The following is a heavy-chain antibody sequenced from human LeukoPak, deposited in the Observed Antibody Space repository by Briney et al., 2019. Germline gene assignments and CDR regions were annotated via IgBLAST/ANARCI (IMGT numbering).Heavy chain of an antibody. CDR1: GGSISSDGHS. J-gene: IGHJ4*02. D-gene: IGHD4-17*01. Sequence: PSQTLPLTCAVSGGSISSDGHSWSWIRQPPGKGLEWIGYMYHSGSTYYNPSLKSRVTMSVDRSKNQFSLKLTSVTAADTAVYYCARSTPVTYYFDYWGQGTLVTVSS. CDR3: ARSTPVTYYFDY. V-gene: IGHV4-30-2*01. CDR2: MYHSGST.